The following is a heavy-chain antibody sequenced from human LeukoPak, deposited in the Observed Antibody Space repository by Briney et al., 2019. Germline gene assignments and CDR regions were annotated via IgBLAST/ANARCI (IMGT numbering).Heavy chain of an antibody. Sequence: SETLSLTCAVSNFSISTNFHWGWIRQTPGKGLEWIGSVSHSGSTFYNPSLKSRVTILVDTSKNHFSLTVNFVTAADTAIYYCTRGTSVSASASWGQGTLVTVSS. D-gene: IGHD2-21*02. CDR3: TRGTSVSASAS. J-gene: IGHJ5*02. CDR1: NFSISTNFH. V-gene: IGHV4-38-2*01. CDR2: VSHSGST.